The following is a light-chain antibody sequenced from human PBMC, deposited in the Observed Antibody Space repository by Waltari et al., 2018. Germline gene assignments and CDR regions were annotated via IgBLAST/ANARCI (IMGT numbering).Light chain of an antibody. V-gene: IGLV4-60*03. J-gene: IGLJ3*02. Sequence: QPVLTQSSSASASLGSSVKLTCTLSSRHSSYIIARHQQQLGKAPRYLMKVEGSGSYNRRSGVPCRFSGSSSGADRYHTISNLQSEDEADYYCGTWDSNTQGVFGGGTKLTVL. CDR3: GTWDSNTQGV. CDR2: VEGSGSY. CDR1: SRHSSYI.